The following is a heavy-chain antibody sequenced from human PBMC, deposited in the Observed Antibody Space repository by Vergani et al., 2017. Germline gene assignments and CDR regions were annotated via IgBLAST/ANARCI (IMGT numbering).Heavy chain of an antibody. D-gene: IGHD3-10*01. J-gene: IGHJ3*02. Sequence: QMQLVQSGPEVKKPGTSVKVSCKASGFTFTSSAMQWVRQARGQRLEWIGWIVVGSGNTNYAQKFQERVTITRDMSTSTAYMELSSLRSEDTAVYYCAAASLSGSYYWDAFDIWGQGTMVTVSS. CDR1: GFTFTSSA. V-gene: IGHV1-58*02. CDR3: AAASLSGSYYWDAFDI. CDR2: IVVGSGNT.